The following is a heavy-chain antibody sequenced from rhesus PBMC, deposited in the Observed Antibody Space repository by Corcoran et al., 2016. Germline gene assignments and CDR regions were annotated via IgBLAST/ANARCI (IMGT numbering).Heavy chain of an antibody. CDR1: GSTVPASS. V-gene: IGHV1-111*02. Sequence: EVQLVQSGAEVTNPRAPGKISCPAAGSTVPASSLNLGGGVPGKGFGCMRRVDPEDCEVIHAQNFQDRFTITAYTSTDTAYMALSSLRSEDTAVYYCATIQAADKFNYWGQGVLVTVSS. D-gene: IGHD6-19*01. CDR2: VDPEDCEV. CDR3: ATIQAADKFNY. J-gene: IGHJ4*01.